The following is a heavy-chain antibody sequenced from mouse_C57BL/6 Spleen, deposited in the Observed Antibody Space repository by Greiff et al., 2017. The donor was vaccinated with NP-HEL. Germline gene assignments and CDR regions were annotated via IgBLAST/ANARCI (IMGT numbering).Heavy chain of an antibody. V-gene: IGHV5-12*01. J-gene: IGHJ2*01. CDR2: ISNGGGST. D-gene: IGHD4-1*01. CDR1: GFTFSDYY. CDR3: ARQERLGEGYLDY. Sequence: EVQVVESGGGLVQPGGSLKLSCAASGFTFSDYYMYWVRQTPEKRLEWVAYISNGGGSTYYPDTVKGRFTISRDNAKNTLYLQMSRLKSEDTAMYYSARQERLGEGYLDYWGQGTTLTVSS.